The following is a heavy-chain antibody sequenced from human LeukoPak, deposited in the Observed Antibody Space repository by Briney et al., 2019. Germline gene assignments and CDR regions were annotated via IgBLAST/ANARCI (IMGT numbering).Heavy chain of an antibody. CDR2: INHGGSI. Sequence: PSETLSLTCAVYGGSFSGYYWSWVRQPPGKGLEWIGEINHGGSIHDNPSTMSRVTLSVATSKNQFYLTLRSSTAADTAVYYCARGARYYNWFDPWGQGTLVTVSS. J-gene: IGHJ5*02. V-gene: IGHV4-34*01. CDR3: ARGARYYNWFDP. CDR1: GGSFSGYY. D-gene: IGHD3-9*01.